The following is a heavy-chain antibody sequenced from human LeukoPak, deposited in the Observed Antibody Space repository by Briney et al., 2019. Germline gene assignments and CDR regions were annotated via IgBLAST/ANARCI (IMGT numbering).Heavy chain of an antibody. D-gene: IGHD3-22*01. V-gene: IGHV4-34*01. J-gene: IGHJ3*02. CDR3: ARANSDSSGYSDAFDI. CDR1: GGSFSGYY. Sequence: PSETLSLTCAVYGGSFSGYYWSWIRQPPGKGLEWIGEINHSGSTSYNPSLKSRVTISVDTSKNQFSLKLSSVTAADTAVYYCARANSDSSGYSDAFDIWGQGTMVTVSS. CDR2: INHSGST.